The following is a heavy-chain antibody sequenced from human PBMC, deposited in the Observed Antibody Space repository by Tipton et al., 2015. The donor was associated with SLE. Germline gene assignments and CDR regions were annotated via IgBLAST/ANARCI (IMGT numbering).Heavy chain of an antibody. CDR2: THYSGST. J-gene: IGHJ4*02. D-gene: IGHD4-17*01. V-gene: IGHV4-39*07. CDR1: GGSIGSSSYY. Sequence: TLSLTCTVSGGSIGSSSYYWGWIRQPPGKGLEWIGTTHYSGSTFYNPSLKSRVTISVDTSKNQFSLKLSSVTAADTAGYYCARHLATRADYGDYINVFDSWGKETLVPVPP. CDR3: ARHLATRADYGDYINVFDS.